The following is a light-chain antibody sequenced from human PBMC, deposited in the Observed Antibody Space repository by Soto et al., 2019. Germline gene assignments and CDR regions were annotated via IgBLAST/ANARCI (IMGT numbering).Light chain of an antibody. V-gene: IGKV2-30*02. CDR3: MQGTHWPPT. Sequence: DVVMTQSPLSLPVTLGQPASISCRSSQSLVHSDGNTYLNWFQQRPGQSPRRLIYKVSHWDSGVXDXXSGSGSGTDFTLKISRVEAEDVGVYYCMQGTHWPPTFGQGTKVEIK. J-gene: IGKJ1*01. CDR2: KVS. CDR1: QSLVHSDGNTY.